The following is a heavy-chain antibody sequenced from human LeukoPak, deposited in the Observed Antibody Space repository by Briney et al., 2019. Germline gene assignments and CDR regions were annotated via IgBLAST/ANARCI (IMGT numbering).Heavy chain of an antibody. CDR2: IYSGGST. D-gene: IGHD3-22*01. V-gene: IGHV3-53*01. Sequence: GGSLRLSCTVSGFTVSSNSMSWVRQAPGKGLEWVSFIYSGGSTQYSDSVKGRFNISRDNSKNDLYLQMNSLRAEDTAVYYCARRAGDYSHPYDYWGQGTLVTVSS. CDR1: GFTVSSNS. CDR3: ARRAGDYSHPYDY. J-gene: IGHJ4*02.